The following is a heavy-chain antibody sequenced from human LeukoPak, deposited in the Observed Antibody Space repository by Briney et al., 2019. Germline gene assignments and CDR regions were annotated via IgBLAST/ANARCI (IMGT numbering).Heavy chain of an antibody. CDR1: GGSISSYY. CDR2: IYYSGST. D-gene: IGHD3-10*01. V-gene: IGHV4-59*01. Sequence: SETLSLTCTVSGGSISSYYWSWIRQPPGKGLEWIGYIYYSGSTNYNPSLKSRVTTSVDSSKNQFSLKLSSVTAADTAVYYCASLARYYYGSGWPSIDYWGQGTLVTASS. J-gene: IGHJ4*02. CDR3: ASLARYYYGSGWPSIDY.